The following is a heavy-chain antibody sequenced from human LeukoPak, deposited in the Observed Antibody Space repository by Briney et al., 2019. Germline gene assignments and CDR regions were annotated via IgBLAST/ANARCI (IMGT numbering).Heavy chain of an antibody. J-gene: IGHJ4*02. V-gene: IGHV4-59*01. CDR1: GGSTYGFY. CDR2: IYFSGST. CDR3: ASNKAVPGTPLDY. D-gene: IGHD6-19*01. Sequence: SETLSLTCTASGGSTYGFYWSWIRQTPGKGRKWLGYIYFSGSTKYNPSLAGRLSISVDTSKNQFSLGLSSVTAADTAVYFCASNKAVPGTPLDYWGGGTLVTVPS.